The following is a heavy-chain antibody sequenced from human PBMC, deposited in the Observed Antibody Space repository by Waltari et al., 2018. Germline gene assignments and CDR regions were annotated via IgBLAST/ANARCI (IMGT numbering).Heavy chain of an antibody. V-gene: IGHV4-59*11. CDR2: MDYSGNP. D-gene: IGHD1-26*01. J-gene: IGHJ5*02. CDR3: ARRSKWELIRTPGGFDP. Sequence: QVQLQESGPGLVQPSETLSLTCTVSGGSIRSHYLTWIRQPPGKALEWIAYMDYSGNPTYNPSLQSRATISEDTSKNQFSLKLTSVTAADTAVYYCARRSKWELIRTPGGFDPWGQGTLVTVSS. CDR1: GGSIRSHY.